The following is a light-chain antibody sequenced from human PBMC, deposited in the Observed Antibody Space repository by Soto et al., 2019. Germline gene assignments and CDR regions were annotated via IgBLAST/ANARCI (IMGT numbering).Light chain of an antibody. CDR3: GAYSGSSTFVV. CDR1: SSDVGSYNL. Sequence: QSVLTQPASVSGSPGQSITISCTGTSSDVGSYNLVSWYQQHPGKAPKLMIYEVSKRPSGVSTRFSGSKSGNTAALTISGFQAEDEAYDCCGAYSGSSTFVVVCGGTQLAVL. CDR2: EVS. V-gene: IGLV2-23*02. J-gene: IGLJ2*01.